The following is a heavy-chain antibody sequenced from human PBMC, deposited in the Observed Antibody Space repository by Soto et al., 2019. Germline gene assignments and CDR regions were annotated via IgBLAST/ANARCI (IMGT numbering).Heavy chain of an antibody. CDR2: IYNRGIN. V-gene: IGHV4-59*08. CDR3: ASHTPYCTRANCYLYSFDS. D-gene: IGHD2-2*01. Sequence: QVQLQESGPGLVKPSETLSLTCTVSGGSTNDYYWSWIRQPPGKGLECIGYIYNRGINNYNPSLKSRVTISVDTSKTQLSLKLSSVTATDTAVYYCASHTPYCTRANCYLYSFDSWGQGTLAIVSS. CDR1: GGSTNDYY. J-gene: IGHJ4*02.